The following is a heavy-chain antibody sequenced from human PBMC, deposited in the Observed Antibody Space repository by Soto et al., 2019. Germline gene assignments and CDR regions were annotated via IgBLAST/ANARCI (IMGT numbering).Heavy chain of an antibody. J-gene: IGHJ4*02. CDR3: AKDTYGSGSYPDDY. Sequence: EVQLLESGGGLVQPGGSLRLSCAASGFTFSSYAMSWVRQAPGKGLEWVSAISGSGGRTYYADSVKGRFTISRDNSKNTLYLQMNSLRAEDTAVYYCAKDTYGSGSYPDDYWGQGTLVTVSS. D-gene: IGHD3-10*01. CDR2: ISGSGGRT. V-gene: IGHV3-23*01. CDR1: GFTFSSYA.